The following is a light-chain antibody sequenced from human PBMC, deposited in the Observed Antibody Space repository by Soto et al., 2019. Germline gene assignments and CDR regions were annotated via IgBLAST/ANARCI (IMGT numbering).Light chain of an antibody. CDR2: DAS. V-gene: IGKV3-11*01. Sequence: DIILTQSPDTLSLSPGERATLSCRASQNVRTFLAWYQQKPGQAPRLLISDASYRATGVPPRFSGSGSGTDFTLTISSLGPEDFAVYYCLQRSDWPLTFGGGSKVEI. J-gene: IGKJ4*01. CDR1: QNVRTF. CDR3: LQRSDWPLT.